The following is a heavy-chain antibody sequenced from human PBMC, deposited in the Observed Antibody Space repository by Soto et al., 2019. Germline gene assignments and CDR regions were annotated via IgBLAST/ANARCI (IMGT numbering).Heavy chain of an antibody. CDR3: AGGRYGDY. D-gene: IGHD1-1*01. CDR1: GYTFTSYG. Sequence: QVHLVQSGAEVKKPGASVKVSCKGSGYTFTSYGITWVRQAPGQGLEWMGWISAHNGNTNYAQKLQGRVTMTRDTSTSTAYMELRRLRYDDAAVYYCAGGRYGDYWGQGALVTVSS. V-gene: IGHV1-18*01. CDR2: ISAHNGNT. J-gene: IGHJ4*02.